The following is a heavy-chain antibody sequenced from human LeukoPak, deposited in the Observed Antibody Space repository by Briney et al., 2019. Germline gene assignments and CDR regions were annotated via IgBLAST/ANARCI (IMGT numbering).Heavy chain of an antibody. CDR3: ARGAGYGTYDY. D-gene: IGHD2-15*01. CDR2: ISGSGGST. V-gene: IGHV3-23*01. Sequence: PGGSLRLSCAASGFTFSSYAMSWVRQAPGKGLEWVSAISGSGGSTYYADSVKGRLTISRDNSKNTLSLQMNSLRVEDTAVYYCARGAGYGTYDYWGQGTLVTVSS. CDR1: GFTFSSYA. J-gene: IGHJ4*02.